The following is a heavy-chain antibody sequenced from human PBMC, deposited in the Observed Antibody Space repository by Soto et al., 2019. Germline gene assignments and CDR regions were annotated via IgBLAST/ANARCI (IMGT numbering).Heavy chain of an antibody. CDR1: DFTFSTYS. J-gene: IGHJ6*02. V-gene: IGHV3-21*01. D-gene: IGHD3-3*01. CDR3: ARDSITIFGGGMDV. CDR2: ISATSNHI. Sequence: SLRLSCVASDFTFSTYSMNWVRQAPGKGLEWVAYISATSNHIYYADSLKGRFTISRDNAKSSLYLHMNSLRAEDTAVYFCARDSITIFGGGMDVWGQGTTVTVS.